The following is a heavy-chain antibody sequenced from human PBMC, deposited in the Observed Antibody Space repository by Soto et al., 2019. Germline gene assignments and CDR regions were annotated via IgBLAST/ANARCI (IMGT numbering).Heavy chain of an antibody. CDR3: ARDMSAIFGVVIPYNWFDP. CDR1: GGTFSSYA. V-gene: IGHV1-69*13. J-gene: IGHJ5*02. D-gene: IGHD3-3*01. CDR2: IIPIFGTA. Sequence: SVKVSCKASGGTFSSYAISWVRQAPGQGLEWMGGIIPIFGTANYAQKFQGRVTITADESTSTAYMELSSLRSEDTAVYYCARDMSAIFGVVIPYNWFDPWGQGTLVTVSS.